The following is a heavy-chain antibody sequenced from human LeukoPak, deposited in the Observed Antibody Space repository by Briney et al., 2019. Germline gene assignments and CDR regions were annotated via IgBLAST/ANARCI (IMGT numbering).Heavy chain of an antibody. V-gene: IGHV3-7*01. CDR3: ARDRAVLVAATYSYYYYMDA. CDR2: IKQDGNEK. Sequence: GGSLRLSCAASGFTFGAYWMTWVRQAPGKGLEWVANIKQDGNEKYYVDFVKGRFAISRDNAKNSLYLDMNSLRAEDTAVYYCARDRAVLVAATYSYYYYMDAWGKGTTVTVSS. J-gene: IGHJ6*03. D-gene: IGHD2-15*01. CDR1: GFTFGAYW.